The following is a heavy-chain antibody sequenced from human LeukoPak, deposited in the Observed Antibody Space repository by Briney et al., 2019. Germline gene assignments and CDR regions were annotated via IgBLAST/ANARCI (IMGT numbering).Heavy chain of an antibody. J-gene: IGHJ3*02. V-gene: IGHV3-13*04. CDR2: VGTAGDT. Sequence: GGSLRLSCTASGFTFSSYNMHWVRQPTGKGLEWVSAVGTAGDTYYPASVQGRFTISRENAKNSLYLQMNSLRAGDTAVYYCARRGDSRGYYDAFDIWGQGTRVTVSS. CDR3: ARRGDSRGYYDAFDI. D-gene: IGHD3-22*01. CDR1: GFTFSSYN.